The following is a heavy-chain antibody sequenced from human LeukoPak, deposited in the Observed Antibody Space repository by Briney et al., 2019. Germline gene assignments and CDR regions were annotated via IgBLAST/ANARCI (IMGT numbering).Heavy chain of an antibody. CDR3: ARGGGQLWFDP. Sequence: SETLSLTCAVYGGSFSGYYWSWIRQPPGKGLEWIGEINHSGSTNYNPSLKSRVTISVDTSKNQFSLKLSSVTAADTAVYYCARGGGQLWFDPWGQGTLVTVSS. D-gene: IGHD5-18*01. CDR1: GGSFSGYY. V-gene: IGHV4-34*01. CDR2: INHSGST. J-gene: IGHJ5*02.